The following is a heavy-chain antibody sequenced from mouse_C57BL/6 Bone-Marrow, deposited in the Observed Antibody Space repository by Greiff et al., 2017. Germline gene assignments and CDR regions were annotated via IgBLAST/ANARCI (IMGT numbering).Heavy chain of an antibody. CDR2: ISDGGSYT. CDR1: GFTFSSYA. V-gene: IGHV5-4*03. Sequence: DVMLVESGGGLVKPGGSLKLSCAASGFTFSSYAMSWVRQTPEKRLEWVATISDGGSYTYYPDNVKGRFTISRDNAKNNLYLQMSHLKSEDTAMYYWERLMRYWYFDGWGTGTTVTVSS. CDR3: ERLMRYWYFDG. J-gene: IGHJ1*03.